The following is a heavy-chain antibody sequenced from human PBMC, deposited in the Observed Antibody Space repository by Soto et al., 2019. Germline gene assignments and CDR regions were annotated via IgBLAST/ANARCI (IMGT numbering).Heavy chain of an antibody. Sequence: PGGSLRLSCTASGFTFSTYSMNWVRQAPGKWLEWVSYISGSSGSIYYADSVKGRFTISRDNAKNSMYLQMSSMRDEDPAVYYCVRCLPPYDLGSCYSQGGLDVWGQGXTVTVYS. V-gene: IGHV3-48*02. J-gene: IGHJ6*02. D-gene: IGHD3-3*01. CDR1: GFTFSTYS. CDR3: VRCLPPYDLGSCYSQGGLDV. CDR2: ISGSSGSI.